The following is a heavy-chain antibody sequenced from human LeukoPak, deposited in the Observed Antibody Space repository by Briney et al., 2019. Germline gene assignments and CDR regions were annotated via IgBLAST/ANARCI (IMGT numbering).Heavy chain of an antibody. D-gene: IGHD5-24*01. Sequence: ASVKVSCKASGYTFTGYYMHWVRQAPGQGLEWMGIINPSGGSTSYAQKFQGRVTMTRDTSTSTVYMELSSLRSEDTAVYYCAREGMATVFDYWGQGTLVTVSS. CDR3: AREGMATVFDY. V-gene: IGHV1-46*01. CDR2: INPSGGST. J-gene: IGHJ4*02. CDR1: GYTFTGYY.